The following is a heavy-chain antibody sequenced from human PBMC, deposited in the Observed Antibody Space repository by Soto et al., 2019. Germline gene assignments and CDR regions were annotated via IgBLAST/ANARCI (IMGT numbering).Heavy chain of an antibody. CDR3: ATQRWLHMGVDY. D-gene: IGHD5-12*01. V-gene: IGHV1-69*06. CDR2: IIPIFGTA. Sequence: QVQLVQSGAEVKKPGSSVKVSCKASGGTFSSYAISWVRQAPGPGIDWMGGIIPIFGTANYAQKFQGRVTITADKSTSTAYMELSSLISEDTAVYYCATQRWLHMGVDYWGQGTLVTVS. CDR1: GGTFSSYA. J-gene: IGHJ4*02.